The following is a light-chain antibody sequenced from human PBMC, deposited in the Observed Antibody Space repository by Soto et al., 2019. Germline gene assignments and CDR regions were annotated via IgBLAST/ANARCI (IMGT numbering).Light chain of an antibody. V-gene: IGKV1-5*03. Sequence: DIQMTQSPSPLSASVGDRVTITCRASQSISGWLAWYQQKPGKAPKLLIYKASSLESGVPSRFSGSGSGTEFTLNISSLQPDDFAIYYCQQYNSYSYTFGQGTKLEIK. CDR1: QSISGW. CDR3: QQYNSYSYT. CDR2: KAS. J-gene: IGKJ2*01.